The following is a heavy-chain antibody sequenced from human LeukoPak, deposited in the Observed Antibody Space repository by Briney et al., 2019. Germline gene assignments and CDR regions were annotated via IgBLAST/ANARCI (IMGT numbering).Heavy chain of an antibody. D-gene: IGHD5-12*01. CDR1: GFTVSSNY. CDR3: AKVVGGYAKKYYYYYGMDV. CDR2: ISGSGGST. J-gene: IGHJ6*02. V-gene: IGHV3-23*01. Sequence: GGSLRLSCAASGFTVSSNYINWVRQAPGKGLEWVSAISGSGGSTYYADSVKGRFTISRDNSKNTLYLQMNSLRAEDTAVYYCAKVVGGYAKKYYYYYGMDVWGQGTTVTVSS.